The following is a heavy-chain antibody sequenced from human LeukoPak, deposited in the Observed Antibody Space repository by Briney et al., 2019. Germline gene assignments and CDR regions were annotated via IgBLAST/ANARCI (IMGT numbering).Heavy chain of an antibody. D-gene: IGHD3-22*01. CDR1: GYTFTSYD. CDR2: MNPNSGNT. V-gene: IGHV1-8*01. Sequence: GASVKVSCKASGYTFTSYDINWVRQATGQGLEWIGWMNPNSGNTGYAQKFQGRVTMTRNTSISTAYMELSSLRSEDTAVYYCARWRRDSSGYYILDYWGQGTLVTVSS. CDR3: ARWRRDSSGYYILDY. J-gene: IGHJ4*02.